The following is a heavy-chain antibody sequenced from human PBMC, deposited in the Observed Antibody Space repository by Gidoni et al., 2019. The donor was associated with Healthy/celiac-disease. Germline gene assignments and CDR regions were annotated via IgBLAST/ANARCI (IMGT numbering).Heavy chain of an antibody. CDR3: TTGFASIAAAGRDY. D-gene: IGHD6-13*01. Sequence: EVQLVESGGGLVKPGGSLGLSCAASGFTFCNAWMSWVRQAPGKGLEWVGRIKSKTDGGTTDYAAPVKGRFTISRDDSKNTLYLQMNSLKTEDTAVYYCTTGFASIAAAGRDYWGQGTLVTVSS. CDR1: GFTFCNAW. J-gene: IGHJ4*02. V-gene: IGHV3-15*01. CDR2: IKSKTDGGTT.